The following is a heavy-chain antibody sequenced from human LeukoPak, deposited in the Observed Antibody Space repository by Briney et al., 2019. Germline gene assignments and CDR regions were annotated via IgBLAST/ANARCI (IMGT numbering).Heavy chain of an antibody. J-gene: IGHJ4*02. CDR3: ARDPGFLEWLFDY. Sequence: GGSLRLSCAASGFTFSSYAMHWVRQAPGKGLEWVAVISYDGSNKYYADSVKGRFTISRDNSKNTLYLQVNSLRAEDTAVYYCARDPGFLEWLFDYWGQGTLVTVSS. D-gene: IGHD3-3*01. CDR2: ISYDGSNK. CDR1: GFTFSSYA. V-gene: IGHV3-30-3*01.